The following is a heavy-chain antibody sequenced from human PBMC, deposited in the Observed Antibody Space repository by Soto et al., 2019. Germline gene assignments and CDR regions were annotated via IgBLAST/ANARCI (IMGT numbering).Heavy chain of an antibody. Sequence: GGSLRLSCAASGFTVSSNYMSWVRQAPGKGLEWVSVIYSGGSTYYADSVKGRFTISRDNSKNTLYLQMNSLRAEDTAVYYCARGYYGGNFLAEYFQHWGQGTLVTVSS. J-gene: IGHJ1*01. CDR3: ARGYYGGNFLAEYFQH. CDR2: IYSGGST. CDR1: GFTVSSNY. D-gene: IGHD4-17*01. V-gene: IGHV3-53*01.